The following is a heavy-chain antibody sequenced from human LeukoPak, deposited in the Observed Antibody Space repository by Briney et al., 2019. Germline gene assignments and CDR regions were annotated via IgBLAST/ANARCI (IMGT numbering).Heavy chain of an antibody. CDR2: IYHSGST. CDR3: ARESAAAGTGDIAETRLIDTWFDP. Sequence: PSETLSLTCTVSGYSISSGYYWGWIRQPPGKGLEWIGSIYHSGSTYYNPSLKSRVTISVDTSKNQFSLKLSSVTAADTAVYYCARESAAAGTGDIAETRLIDTWFDPWGQGTLVTVSS. CDR1: GYSISSGYY. D-gene: IGHD6-13*01. V-gene: IGHV4-38-2*02. J-gene: IGHJ5*02.